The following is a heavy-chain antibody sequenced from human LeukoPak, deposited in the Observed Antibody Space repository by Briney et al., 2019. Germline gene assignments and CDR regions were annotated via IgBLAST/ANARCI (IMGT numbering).Heavy chain of an antibody. CDR1: GYTLTELS. CDR3: ATGYYDTSGYYPKH. CDR2: FDPEDGET. D-gene: IGHD3-22*01. V-gene: IGHV1-24*01. J-gene: IGHJ1*01. Sequence: ASVKVSCKVSGYTLTELSMHWVRQAPGKGREWMGGFDPEDGETIYAQKFQGRVTMTEDTSTDTAYMELSSLRSEDTAVYYCATGYYDTSGYYPKHWGQGTPVTVSS.